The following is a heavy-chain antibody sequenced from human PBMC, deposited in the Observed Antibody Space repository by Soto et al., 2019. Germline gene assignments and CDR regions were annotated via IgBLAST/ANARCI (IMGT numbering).Heavy chain of an antibody. D-gene: IGHD2-15*01. CDR3: ASLFTGVLVLGASPPGGDNYGWDV. CDR2: IIPILDIP. Sequence: QVQLVQSGAAVKKPGSSVKVSCKASGGTFSRYTISWVRQAPGQGLEWMGRIIPILDIPNYAQNFQGRVTITADKSTSTAYMELSSLRSDDTAVYYCASLFTGVLVLGASPPGGDNYGWDVWGQGTTVTVSS. V-gene: IGHV1-69*02. J-gene: IGHJ6*02. CDR1: GGTFSRYT.